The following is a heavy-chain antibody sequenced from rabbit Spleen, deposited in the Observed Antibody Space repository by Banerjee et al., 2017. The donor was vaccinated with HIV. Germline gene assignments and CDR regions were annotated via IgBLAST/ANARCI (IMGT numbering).Heavy chain of an antibody. Sequence: QQQLVESGGGLVKPGASLTLTCKASGFSFSNKAVMCWVRQAPGKGLEWIACIAGSSSGFTYSATWAKGRFTISKTSSTTVTLQMTSLTVADTATYFCARHYAASFNLWGPGTLVTVS. D-gene: IGHD4-2*01. J-gene: IGHJ4*01. CDR3: ARHYAASFNL. V-gene: IGHV1S45*01. CDR2: IAGSSSGFT. CDR1: GFSFSNKAV.